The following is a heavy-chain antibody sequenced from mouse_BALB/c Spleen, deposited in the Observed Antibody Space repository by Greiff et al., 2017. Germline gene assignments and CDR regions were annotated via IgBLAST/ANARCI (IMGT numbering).Heavy chain of an antibody. CDR3: TISPYGDY. CDR1: GFTFSNYW. D-gene: IGHD1-1*02. Sequence: EVQGVESGGGLVQPGGSMKLSCVASGFTFSNYWMNWVRQSPEKGLEWVAEIRLKSNNYATHYAESVKGRFTISRDDSKSSVYLQMNNLRAEDTGIYYCTISPYGDYWGQGTSVTVSS. J-gene: IGHJ4*01. CDR2: IRLKSNNYAT. V-gene: IGHV6-6*02.